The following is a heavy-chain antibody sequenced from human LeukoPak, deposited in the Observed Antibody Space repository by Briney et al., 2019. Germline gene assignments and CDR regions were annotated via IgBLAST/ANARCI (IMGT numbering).Heavy chain of an antibody. V-gene: IGHV3-48*01. CDR1: GFTFSSYS. J-gene: IGHJ4*02. CDR2: ISSSSSTI. Sequence: PGGSLRLSCAASGFTFSSYSMNWVRQAPGKGLEWVSYISSSSSTIYYADSVKGRLTISRDNAKNSLYLQMNSLRAEDTAVYYCARDRGVYGDDYWGQGTLVTVSS. CDR3: ARDRGVYGDDY. D-gene: IGHD4-17*01.